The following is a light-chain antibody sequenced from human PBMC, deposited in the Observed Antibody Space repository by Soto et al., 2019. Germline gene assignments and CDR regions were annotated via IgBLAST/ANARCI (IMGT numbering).Light chain of an antibody. CDR1: QSISSW. Sequence: DIQMTQSPSTLSASVGGRVTITCRASQSISSWLAWYQQKPGKAPKLLIYKASNLESGVPSRFSGSGSGTEFTLTISSLQPDDFATYYCQQYNSYPGTFGQGTKVEFK. V-gene: IGKV1-5*03. CDR3: QQYNSYPGT. CDR2: KAS. J-gene: IGKJ1*01.